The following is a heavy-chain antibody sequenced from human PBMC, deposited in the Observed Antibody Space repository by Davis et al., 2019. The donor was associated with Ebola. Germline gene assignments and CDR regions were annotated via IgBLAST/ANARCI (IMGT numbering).Heavy chain of an antibody. CDR2: MYNSGST. CDR1: GGSISRDGSY. D-gene: IGHD4-17*01. Sequence: PSETLSLTCTVSGGSISRDGSYWTWIRQHPGKGLEWIGYMYNSGSTNYNPALKSRVTISGDTSKNQFSLKVSSVTDADTAVYYCARDLGLRGWFDPWGQGTMVIVSS. J-gene: IGHJ5*02. CDR3: ARDLGLRGWFDP. V-gene: IGHV4-61*08.